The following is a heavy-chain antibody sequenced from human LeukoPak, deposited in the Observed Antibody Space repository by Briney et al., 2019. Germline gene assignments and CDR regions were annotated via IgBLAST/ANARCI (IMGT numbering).Heavy chain of an antibody. V-gene: IGHV3-23*01. J-gene: IGHJ4*02. CDR2: ISGSGGST. D-gene: IGHD5-12*01. CDR1: GFTFSSYA. Sequence: GGSLRLSCAASGFTFSSYAMSWVRQAPGKGLEWVSVISGSGGSTYYADSVKGRFTISRDNSKNTLYLQMNSLRAEDTAVYYCALSRLQYSGYDIYYFEYWGQGTLVTVSS. CDR3: ALSRLQYSGYDIYYFEY.